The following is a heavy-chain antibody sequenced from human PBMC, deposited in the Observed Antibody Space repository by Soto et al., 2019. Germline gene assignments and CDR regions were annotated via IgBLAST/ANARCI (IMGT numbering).Heavy chain of an antibody. V-gene: IGHV4-31*03. CDR2: IYYIGST. CDR3: ERDSDPYSSSSMGNDLYYYYGMDV. Sequence: SETRSLTCTVSGGSISSGVYYWSWIRQHPGNGLEWIGYIYYIGSTYYNPSLKSRVTISVDTSKNQFSLKLSSVTAADTAVYYCERDSDPYSSSSMGNDLYYYYGMDVWGQGTTVTV. D-gene: IGHD6-6*01. CDR1: GGSISSGVYY. J-gene: IGHJ6*02.